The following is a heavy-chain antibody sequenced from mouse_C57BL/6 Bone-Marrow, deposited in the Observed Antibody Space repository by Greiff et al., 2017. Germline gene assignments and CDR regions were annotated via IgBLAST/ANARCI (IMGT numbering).Heavy chain of an antibody. CDR1: GFTFSSYG. D-gene: IGHD1-1*01. Sequence: EVKLMESGGDLVKPGGSLKLSCAASGFTFSSYGMSWVRQTPDKRLEWVATISSGGSYTYYPDSVKGRFTISRDNAKNTLYLQMSSLKSEDTAMYYCARPPGSSFHWYFDVWGTGTTVTVSS. J-gene: IGHJ1*03. V-gene: IGHV5-6*01. CDR2: ISSGGSYT. CDR3: ARPPGSSFHWYFDV.